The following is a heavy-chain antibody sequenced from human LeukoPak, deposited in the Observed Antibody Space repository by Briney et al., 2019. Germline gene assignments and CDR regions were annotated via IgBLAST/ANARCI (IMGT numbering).Heavy chain of an antibody. J-gene: IGHJ4*02. CDR1: GGSMNTYY. V-gene: IGHV4-4*07. CDR3: ARERDHGYSYGFVLDS. CDR2: MYHSGTT. D-gene: IGHD5-18*01. Sequence: SETLSLTCTVSGGSMNTYYWTWLRQPAGKGLEWFGRMYHSGTTNYNSPLYNPSLSSRVNMSVDGAKNQFSLRLKSVTTADTANFCARERDHGYSYGFVLDSWGQGSLVTVSS.